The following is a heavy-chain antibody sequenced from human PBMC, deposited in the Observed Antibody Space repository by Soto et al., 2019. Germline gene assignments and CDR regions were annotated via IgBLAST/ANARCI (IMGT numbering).Heavy chain of an antibody. CDR2: IYPGDSDT. V-gene: IGHV5-51*01. J-gene: IGHJ4*02. CDR1: GYSFTSYW. Sequence: PGESLKISCKGSGYSFTSYWIGWVRQMPGKGLELMGIIYPGDSDTRYSPSFQGQVTISADKSISTAYLQWSSLKASDTAMYYCARRSHYDYIWGSYLPYYFDYWGQGTLVTVSS. D-gene: IGHD3-16*02. CDR3: ARRSHYDYIWGSYLPYYFDY.